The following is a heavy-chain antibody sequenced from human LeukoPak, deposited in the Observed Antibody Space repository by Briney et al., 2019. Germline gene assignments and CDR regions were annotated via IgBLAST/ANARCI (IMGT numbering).Heavy chain of an antibody. CDR1: GFTFSRHW. V-gene: IGHV3-7*03. Sequence: PGGSLRLSCATSGFTFSRHWMSWVRQAPGKGPEWVANIKQDGSERYYVDSVKGRFTISRDNAKNSLYLQMNSLRAADTAVYYCARVGYSSGHDYWGQGTLVTVSS. J-gene: IGHJ4*01. CDR3: ARVGYSSGHDY. D-gene: IGHD6-19*01. CDR2: IKQDGSER.